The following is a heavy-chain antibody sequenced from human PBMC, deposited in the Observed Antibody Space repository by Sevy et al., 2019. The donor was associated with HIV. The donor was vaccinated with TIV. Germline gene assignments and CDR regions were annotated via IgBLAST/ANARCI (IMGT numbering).Heavy chain of an antibody. D-gene: IGHD6-13*01. Sequence: GGSLRLSCAASGFTFSSYAMGWVRQAPGKGLEWVSAISGSGGSTYYADSVKGRFTISRDNSKNTLYLQMNSLRAEDTAVYYCAKDGAYSSLYYFDYWGQGTLVTVSS. CDR1: GFTFSSYA. V-gene: IGHV3-23*01. CDR3: AKDGAYSSLYYFDY. CDR2: ISGSGGST. J-gene: IGHJ4*02.